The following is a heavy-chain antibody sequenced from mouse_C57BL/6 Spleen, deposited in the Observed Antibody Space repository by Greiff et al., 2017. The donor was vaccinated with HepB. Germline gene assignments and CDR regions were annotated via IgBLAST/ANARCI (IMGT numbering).Heavy chain of an antibody. CDR1: GYTFTSYT. CDR2: INPSSGYT. V-gene: IGHV1-4*01. J-gene: IGHJ2*01. Sequence: VQLQQSGAELARPGASVKMSCKASGYTFTSYTMHWVKQRPGQGLEWIGYINPSSGYTKYNQKFKDKATLTADKSSSTAYMQLSSLTSEDSAVYYCARNHGFLFDYWGQGTTLTVSS. CDR3: ARNHGFLFDY.